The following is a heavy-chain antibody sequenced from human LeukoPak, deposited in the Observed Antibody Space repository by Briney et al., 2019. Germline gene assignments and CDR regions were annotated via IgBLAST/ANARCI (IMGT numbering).Heavy chain of an antibody. Sequence: PGGSLRLSCAASGFTFSNYGMHWVRQAPGKGLEWVAVIWYDGSNKYYADSVKGRFTISRDNAKNSLYLQMNSLRAEDTAVYYCARDQYYYDSSGYYPIKFDYWGQGTLVTVSS. CDR2: IWYDGSNK. D-gene: IGHD3-22*01. J-gene: IGHJ4*02. V-gene: IGHV3-33*01. CDR3: ARDQYYYDSSGYYPIKFDY. CDR1: GFTFSNYG.